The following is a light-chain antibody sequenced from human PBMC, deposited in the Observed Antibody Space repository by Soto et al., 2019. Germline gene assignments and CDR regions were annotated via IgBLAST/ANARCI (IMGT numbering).Light chain of an antibody. J-gene: IGLJ1*01. CDR2: NNN. Sequence: QSVLTQPPSVSGAPGQRVTISCTGSSSNIGAGYDVHWYQQLPGTAPKLLIYNNNNRPSGVPDRFSGSKSGTSASLAITGLQPEDEADYYCQSYDSSLSGYVFGTGTKVTVL. CDR3: QSYDSSLSGYV. CDR1: SSNIGAGYD. V-gene: IGLV1-40*01.